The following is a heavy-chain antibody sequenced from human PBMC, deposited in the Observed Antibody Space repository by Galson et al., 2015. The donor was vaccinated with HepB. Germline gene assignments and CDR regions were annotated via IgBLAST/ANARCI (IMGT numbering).Heavy chain of an antibody. Sequence: SLRLSCAASEFTFSSYWMNWVRQAPGKGLEWVANINPDGSEKYYVASLKGRFPISRDNAMNSLYLQMDSLRAEDTAVYYCARRISLVRGIITEPDYYYGMDVWGQGTTVTVAS. CDR1: EFTFSSYW. J-gene: IGHJ6*02. D-gene: IGHD3-10*01. CDR3: ARRISLVRGIITEPDYYYGMDV. CDR2: INPDGSEK. V-gene: IGHV3-7*03.